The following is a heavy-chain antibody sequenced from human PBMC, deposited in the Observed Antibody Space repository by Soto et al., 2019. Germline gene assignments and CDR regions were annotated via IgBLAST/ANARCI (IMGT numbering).Heavy chain of an antibody. CDR2: VSFGRDT. CDR1: GASLISSNSY. V-gene: IGHV4-39*01. Sequence: PSETLSLTCTVSGASLISSNSYWAWIRQSPGTGLEWIGSVSFGRDTYFNPSLKSRLTISADTSKNEISLNLNSVTAADTAVYYCAGQHLHRVGSSISTLDIWGQGTVVTVSS. J-gene: IGHJ3*02. CDR3: AGQHLHRVGSSISTLDI. D-gene: IGHD1-26*01.